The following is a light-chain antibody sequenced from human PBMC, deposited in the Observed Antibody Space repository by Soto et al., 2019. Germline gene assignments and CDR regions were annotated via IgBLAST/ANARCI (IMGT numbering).Light chain of an antibody. J-gene: IGKJ2*01. CDR1: QSVSSW. CDR2: KAS. Sequence: DIQMTQSPSTLSASVGDRVTITCRASQSVSSWLAWYQQKPGKAPKLLIYKASSLERGVPSRFSGSGSGTEFTVTISSLQPDDFATYYCQQYNSYSYTFGQGTKLEIK. V-gene: IGKV1-5*03. CDR3: QQYNSYSYT.